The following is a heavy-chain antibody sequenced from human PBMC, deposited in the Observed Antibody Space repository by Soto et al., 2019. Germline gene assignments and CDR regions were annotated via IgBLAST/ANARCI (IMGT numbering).Heavy chain of an antibody. CDR3: AREPRWYAFADYGMDV. CDR1: GGTFSSYA. V-gene: IGHV1-69*01. J-gene: IGHJ6*02. Sequence: QVQLVQSGAEVKKPGSSVKVSCKASGGTFSSYAISWVRQAPGQGREWMGGIIPIFGTANYAQKFQGRVTITADESTSTAYMELSSLRSEDTAVYYCAREPRWYAFADYGMDVWGQGTTVTVSS. D-gene: IGHD6-13*01. CDR2: IIPIFGTA.